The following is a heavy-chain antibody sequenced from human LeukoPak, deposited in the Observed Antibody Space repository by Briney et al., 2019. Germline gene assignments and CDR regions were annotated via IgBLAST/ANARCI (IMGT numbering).Heavy chain of an antibody. CDR1: GGSISRYY. D-gene: IGHD3-22*01. V-gene: IGHV4-59*08. J-gene: IGHJ4*02. Sequence: SETLSLTCTVSGGSISRYYWSWIRQPPGKGLEWIGYIYYSGSTNYNPSLKSRVTISVDTSKNQFSLKLSSVTAADTAVYYCARGKEYYYDSSGYPDYWGQGTLVTVSS. CDR3: ARGKEYYYDSSGYPDY. CDR2: IYYSGST.